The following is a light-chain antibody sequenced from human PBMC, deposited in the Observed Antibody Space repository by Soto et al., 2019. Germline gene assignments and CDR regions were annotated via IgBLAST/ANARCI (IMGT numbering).Light chain of an antibody. J-gene: IGLJ3*02. CDR3: SAWDDSLNGVM. CDR1: SSNIGAGYD. V-gene: IGLV1-40*01. CDR2: GST. Sequence: QAVLTQPPSVSGAPGQRVTISCTGSSSNIGAGYDVHWFQQFPGTAPKLLIYGSTNRPSGVPDRFSGSKSGTSASLAISGLQSEDEADYYCSAWDDSLNGVMFGGGTKLTVL.